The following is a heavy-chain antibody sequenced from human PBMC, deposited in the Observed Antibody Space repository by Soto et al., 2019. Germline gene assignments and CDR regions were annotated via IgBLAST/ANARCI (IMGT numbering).Heavy chain of an antibody. CDR1: GFTFSSYA. CDR2: ISYGGSNK. CDR3: ARDQDSSSLNYYYYYGMDV. D-gene: IGHD6-13*01. Sequence: GGSLRLSCAASGFTFSSYAMHWVRQAPGKGLEWVAVISYGGSNKYYADSVKGRFTISRDNSKNTLYLQMNSLRAEDTAVYYYARDQDSSSLNYYYYYGMDVWGQGTTVTVSS. V-gene: IGHV3-30-3*01. J-gene: IGHJ6*02.